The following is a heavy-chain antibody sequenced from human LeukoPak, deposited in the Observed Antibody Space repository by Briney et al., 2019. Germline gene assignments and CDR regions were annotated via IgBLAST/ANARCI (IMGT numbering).Heavy chain of an antibody. J-gene: IGHJ4*02. CDR3: VRGDDSSGYDPQAFDY. D-gene: IGHD3-22*01. CDR1: GFTFSSYA. V-gene: IGHV3-30*01. Sequence: GGSLRLSCAASGFTFSSYAMHWVRQAPGKGLEWVAVISYDGSNKYYADSVKGRFTISRDNSKNTLYLQMNSLRAEDTAVYYCVRGDDSSGYDPQAFDYWGQGTLVTVSS. CDR2: ISYDGSNK.